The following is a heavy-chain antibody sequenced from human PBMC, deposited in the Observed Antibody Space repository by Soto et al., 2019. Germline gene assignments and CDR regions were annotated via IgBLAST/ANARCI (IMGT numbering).Heavy chain of an antibody. D-gene: IGHD6-13*01. CDR2: ISYDGSNK. J-gene: IGHJ4*02. CDR1: GFTFSSYG. CDR3: AKSWYGSSGNYFDY. V-gene: IGHV3-30*18. Sequence: GGSLRLSCAASGFTFSSYGMHWVRQAPGKGLEWVAVISYDGSNKYYADSVKGRFTISRDNSKNTLYLQMNSLRAEDTAVYYCAKSWYGSSGNYFDYWGQGTLVTSPQ.